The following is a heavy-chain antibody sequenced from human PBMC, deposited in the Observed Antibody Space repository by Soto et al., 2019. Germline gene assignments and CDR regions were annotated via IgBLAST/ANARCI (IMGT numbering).Heavy chain of an antibody. CDR1: GYTFTNFG. Sequence: QVHLVQSGAVVENPGASVKVSCKASGYTFTNFGINWVRQAPGQGLEWMGWITPYNGNANYPQKHQDRLTITTDTSTKTAYLDVRSLRSDDTAVYFCARARMFSGAHHDYWGQGTRVTVSS. V-gene: IGHV1-18*04. CDR2: ITPYNGNA. D-gene: IGHD1-26*01. J-gene: IGHJ4*02. CDR3: ARARMFSGAHHDY.